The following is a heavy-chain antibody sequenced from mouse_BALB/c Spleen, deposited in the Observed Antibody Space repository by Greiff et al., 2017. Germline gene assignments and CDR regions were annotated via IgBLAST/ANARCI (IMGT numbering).Heavy chain of an antibody. V-gene: IGHV1-63*02. J-gene: IGHJ2*01. CDR3: ARWGDYDSDY. Sequence: QVQLKESGAELVRPGTSVKISCKASGYTFTNYWLGWVKQKPGHGLEWIGDIYPGGGYTNYNEKFKGKATLTADTSSSTAYMQLSSLTSEDSAVYFCARWGDYDSDYWGQGTTLTVSS. CDR1: GYTFTNYW. CDR2: IYPGGGYT. D-gene: IGHD2-4*01.